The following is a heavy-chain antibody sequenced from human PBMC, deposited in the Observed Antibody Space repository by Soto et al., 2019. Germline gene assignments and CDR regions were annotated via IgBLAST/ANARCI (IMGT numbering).Heavy chain of an antibody. V-gene: IGHV4-4*07. J-gene: IGHJ4*02. CDR3: ARGGAYYFDS. Sequence: SETLSLTCPVSGAPINNFYWSWIRQSARQGLEWIGRIYTRGSTDYNPSLKSRATVSIDTAKNQVSLTLTSVTAADTAVYYCARGGAYYFDSWGQGSLVTVSS. CDR1: GAPINNFY. CDR2: IYTRGST. D-gene: IGHD3-16*01.